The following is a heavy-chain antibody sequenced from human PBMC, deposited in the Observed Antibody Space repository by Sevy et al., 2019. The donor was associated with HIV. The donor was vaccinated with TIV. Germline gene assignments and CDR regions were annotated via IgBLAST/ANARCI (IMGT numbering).Heavy chain of an antibody. V-gene: IGHV3-30*18. CDR3: AKDRCTGDVCENYYYALDI. CDR2: ISKDGRTK. J-gene: IGHJ6*02. CDR1: GFTFNSYA. D-gene: IGHD2-8*02. Sequence: GGSLRLSCAASGFTFNSYAMHWVRQAPGKGLEWVAVISKDGRTKYYAGSVKGRFTISRDNSKNTLNQQMNSLRAEDTAVFYCAKDRCTGDVCENYYYALDIWGQGTTVTVSS.